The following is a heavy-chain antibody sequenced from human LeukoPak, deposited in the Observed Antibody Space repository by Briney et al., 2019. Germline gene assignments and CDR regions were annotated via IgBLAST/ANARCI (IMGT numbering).Heavy chain of an antibody. CDR3: TRDLTGTTWSENDY. CDR2: IYSGDRT. J-gene: IGHJ4*02. CDR1: GGSITSTNW. Sequence: ETLSLTCGVSGGSITSTNWWSWVRQAPGKGLEWVSVIYSGDRTYYADSVKGRFTISRDTSKNTLYLQMNNLRADDTAMYYCTRDLTGTTWSENDYWGQGTLVTISS. V-gene: IGHV3-53*01. D-gene: IGHD6-13*01.